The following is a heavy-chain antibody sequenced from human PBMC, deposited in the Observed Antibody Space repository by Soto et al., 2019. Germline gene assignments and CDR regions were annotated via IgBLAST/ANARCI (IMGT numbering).Heavy chain of an antibody. Sequence: SKTLSLTCTVSRGSISSSSYYWAWIRQPPGKGLEWIGSIYYSGSTYYNPSLKSRVTISVDTSKNQFSLKLSSVTAADTAVYYCARLRTTVNNFNAFDIWGQGTTVTVSS. J-gene: IGHJ3*02. D-gene: IGHD4-17*01. CDR2: IYYSGST. CDR1: RGSISSSSYY. V-gene: IGHV4-39*01. CDR3: ARLRTTVNNFNAFDI.